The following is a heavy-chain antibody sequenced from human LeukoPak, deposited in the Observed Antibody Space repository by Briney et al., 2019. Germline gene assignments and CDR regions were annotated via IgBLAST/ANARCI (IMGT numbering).Heavy chain of an antibody. Sequence: PSETLSLTCTVSGGSISSGGYYWSWIRQHPGKRLECMGYIYYSGSTYYNPSLKSRVTISVDTSKNQFSLKLSSVTAADTAVYYCARGGCNGYYFDYWGQGTLVTVSS. CDR1: GGSISSGGYY. V-gene: IGHV4-31*03. CDR2: IYYSGST. CDR3: ARGGCNGYYFDY. J-gene: IGHJ4*02. D-gene: IGHD5-24*01.